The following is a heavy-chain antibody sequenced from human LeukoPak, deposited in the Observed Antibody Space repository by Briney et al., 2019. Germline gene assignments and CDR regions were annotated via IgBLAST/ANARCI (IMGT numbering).Heavy chain of an antibody. CDR1: CYTLNNYG. Sequence: ASVKVSYKASCYTLNNYGISWVRQAPGQGLEWMGWISTYRGNTNYVQKFQGRVTMTADTSTTTAYMELRGLTSDDTAIYYCARIITGTGLCGHWGQGSLVTVSS. J-gene: IGHJ4*01. D-gene: IGHD1-7*01. V-gene: IGHV1-18*01. CDR2: ISTYRGNT. CDR3: ARIITGTGLCGH.